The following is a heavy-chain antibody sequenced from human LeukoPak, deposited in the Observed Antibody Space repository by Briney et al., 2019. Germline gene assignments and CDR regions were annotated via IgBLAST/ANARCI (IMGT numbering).Heavy chain of an antibody. J-gene: IGHJ4*02. D-gene: IGHD3-10*01. CDR1: GFTFDDYG. CDR2: INWNGGSA. V-gene: IGHV3-20*04. CDR3: ARVKGIWFGEFDH. Sequence: GGSLRLSRAASGFTFDDYGMSWVRQAPGKGLEWVSGINWNGGSAGYADSVKGRFTISRDNAKNSLYLQMNSLRAEDTALYYCARVKGIWFGEFDHWGQGTLVTVSS.